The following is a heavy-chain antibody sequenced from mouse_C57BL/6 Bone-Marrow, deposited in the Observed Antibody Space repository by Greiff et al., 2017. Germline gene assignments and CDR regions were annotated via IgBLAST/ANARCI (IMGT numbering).Heavy chain of an antibody. V-gene: IGHV1-63*01. CDR2: IYPGGGYT. Sequence: QVQLQQSGAELVRPGTSVKMSCKASGYTFTNYWIGWAKQRPGHGLEWIGDIYPGGGYTNYNEKFKGKATLTADKSSSTAYMQCSSLTSEDSAIYYCARKRSYWDFDVWGTGTTVTVSS. CDR1: GYTFTNYW. CDR3: ARKRSYWDFDV. J-gene: IGHJ1*03.